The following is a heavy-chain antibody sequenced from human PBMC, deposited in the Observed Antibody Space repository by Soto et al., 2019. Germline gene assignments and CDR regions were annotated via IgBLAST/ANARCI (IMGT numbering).Heavy chain of an antibody. D-gene: IGHD3-10*01. J-gene: IGHJ4*02. CDR1: GFSLSNARMG. Sequence: QVTLKESGPVLVKPTETLTLTCTVSGFSLSNARMGVSWIRQPPGKALEWLAHIFSNDEKSYSTSLKSRLTIYKDTSKSQVVVTLTNMDPVDTATYYCARMVSEYYGSGPFDYWGQGTLVTVSS. CDR3: ARMVSEYYGSGPFDY. V-gene: IGHV2-26*01. CDR2: IFSNDEK.